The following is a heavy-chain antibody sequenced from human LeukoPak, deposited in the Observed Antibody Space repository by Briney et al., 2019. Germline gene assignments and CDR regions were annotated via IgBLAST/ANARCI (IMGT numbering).Heavy chain of an antibody. CDR3: ARGLEGYTTTRPY. CDR1: GYTFTSYY. J-gene: IGHJ4*02. D-gene: IGHD6-13*01. V-gene: IGHV1-2*02. CDR2: INPNSGGT. Sequence: ASVKVSCKASGYTFTSYYMHWVRQAPGQGLEWMGWINPNSGGTNYAQKFQGRVTMTRDTSISTVYMDLSRLRSDDTAFYYCARGLEGYTTTRPYWGQGTLVTVSS.